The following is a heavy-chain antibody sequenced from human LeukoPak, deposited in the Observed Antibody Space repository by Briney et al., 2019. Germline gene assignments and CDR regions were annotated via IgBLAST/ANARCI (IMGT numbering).Heavy chain of an antibody. CDR1: GYTFTSYG. J-gene: IGHJ4*02. CDR2: ISTYNGDT. V-gene: IGHV1-18*03. Sequence: ASVKVSCKASGYTFTSYGISWVRQAPGQGLEWMGWISTYNGDTKYAQELQGRVTMTTDISTSTAYMELRSLRSDDMAVYYCARGGVTAPAPFDFWGQGTLVTVSS. CDR3: ARGGVTAPAPFDF. D-gene: IGHD2-21*02.